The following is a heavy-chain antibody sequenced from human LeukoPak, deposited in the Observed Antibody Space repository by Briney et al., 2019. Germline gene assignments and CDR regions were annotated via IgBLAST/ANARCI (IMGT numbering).Heavy chain of an antibody. CDR3: ARLVVPAATVYAFDI. CDR1: GFTFSSYS. Sequence: GGFLRLSCAASGFTFSSYSMNWVRQAPGKGLEWVSSISSSSYIYYADSVKGRFTISRDNAKNPLYLQMNSLRAEDTAVYYCARLVVPAATVYAFDIWGQGTMVTVSS. J-gene: IGHJ3*02. V-gene: IGHV3-21*01. CDR2: ISSSSYI. D-gene: IGHD2-2*01.